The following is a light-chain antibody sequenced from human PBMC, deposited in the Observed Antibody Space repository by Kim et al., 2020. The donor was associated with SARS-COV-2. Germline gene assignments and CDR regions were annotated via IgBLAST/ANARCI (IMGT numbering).Light chain of an antibody. Sequence: AIQMTQSPSSLSASVGDKVTISCRASQGIRNNLGWYQHKPGTAPRLLIYTASSLSSGVPSRFSGGGSGTDFTLTISSLQPEDFATYYCLQDYDYPLTFGGGTKVDIK. CDR3: LQDYDYPLT. CDR1: QGIRNN. CDR2: TAS. V-gene: IGKV1-6*01. J-gene: IGKJ4*01.